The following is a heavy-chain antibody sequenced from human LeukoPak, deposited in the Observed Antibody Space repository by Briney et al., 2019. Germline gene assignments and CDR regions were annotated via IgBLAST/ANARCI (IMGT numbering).Heavy chain of an antibody. Sequence: PSETLSLTCTVSGGSISSSSYYWGWIRQPPGKGLEWIGSIYYSGSTYYNPSLKSRVTISVDRSKNQFSLKLSSVTATDTAVYYCARQKWLVHNWFDPWGQETLVTVSS. V-gene: IGHV4-39*01. CDR1: GGSISSSSYY. CDR2: IYYSGST. J-gene: IGHJ5*02. CDR3: ARQKWLVHNWFDP. D-gene: IGHD6-19*01.